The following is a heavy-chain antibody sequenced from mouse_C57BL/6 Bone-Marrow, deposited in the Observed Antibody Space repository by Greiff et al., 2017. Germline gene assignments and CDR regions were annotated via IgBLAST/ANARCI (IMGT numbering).Heavy chain of an antibody. J-gene: IGHJ4*01. D-gene: IGHD1-1*01. CDR3: TRITTVVEDYAMDY. CDR2: ISSGGDYI. CDR1: GFTFSSYA. Sequence: EVQRVESGEGLVKPGGSLKLSCAASGFTFSSYAMSWVRQTPEKRLEWVAYISSGGDYIYYADTVKGRFTISRDNARNTLYLQMSSLKSEDTAMYYCTRITTVVEDYAMDYWGQGTSVTVSS. V-gene: IGHV5-9-1*02.